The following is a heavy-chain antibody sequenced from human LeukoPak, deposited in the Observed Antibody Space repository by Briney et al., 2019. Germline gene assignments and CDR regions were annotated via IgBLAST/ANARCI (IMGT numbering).Heavy chain of an antibody. J-gene: IGHJ5*02. V-gene: IGHV4-39*01. CDR3: ARNTLRRGWFDP. CDR1: GGSISSSSYY. Sequence: PSETLSLTCTVSGGSISSSSYYWGWIRQPPGKGLEWIGSIYYSGSTCYNPSLKSRVTISVDTSKNQFSLKLSSVTAADTAVYYCARNTLRRGWFDPWGQGTLVTVSS. D-gene: IGHD1-14*01. CDR2: IYYSGST.